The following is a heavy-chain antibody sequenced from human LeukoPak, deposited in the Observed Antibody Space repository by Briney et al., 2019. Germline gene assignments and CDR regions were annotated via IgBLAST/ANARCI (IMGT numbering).Heavy chain of an antibody. J-gene: IGHJ4*02. CDR1: GFTFSTYA. CDR3: AKDIGTGWSSDY. CDR2: ISPSGGST. Sequence: GGSLRLSCAASGFTFSTYAMSWVRQAPGKGLEWVSAISPSGGSTYYADSVKGRFTISRDNSKNSLYLQMNSLRSEDTALYFCAKDIGTGWSSDYWGQGILVTVSS. D-gene: IGHD6-19*01. V-gene: IGHV3-23*01.